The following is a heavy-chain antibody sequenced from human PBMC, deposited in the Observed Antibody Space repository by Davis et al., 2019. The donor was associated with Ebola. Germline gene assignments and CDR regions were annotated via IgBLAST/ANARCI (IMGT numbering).Heavy chain of an antibody. CDR3: ATGGLRGGWGYYFGMDV. CDR1: GYTLSEIS. CDR2: FDPEDGET. D-gene: IGHD4-17*01. V-gene: IGHV1-24*01. J-gene: IGHJ6*04. Sequence: ASVKVSCKVSGYTLSEISMYWVRQAPGKGLEWLVGFDPEDGETIYAQKFQGRVTMTEDTSTDTAYMELSSLRSEDTAVYYCATGGLRGGWGYYFGMDVWGKGTTVSVSS.